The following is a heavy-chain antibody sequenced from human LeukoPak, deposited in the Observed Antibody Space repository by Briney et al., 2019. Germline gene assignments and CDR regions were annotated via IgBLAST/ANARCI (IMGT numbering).Heavy chain of an antibody. D-gene: IGHD4-17*01. CDR3: AKGENGDYAGGFDP. J-gene: IGHJ5*02. CDR2: ISGSGGST. V-gene: IGHV3-23*01. CDR1: GFTFSSYA. Sequence: GWSLRLSCAASGFTFSSYAMSWVRQAPGKGLEWVSAISGSGGSTYYADSVKGRFTISRDNSKNTLYLQMNSLRAEDTAVYYCAKGENGDYAGGFDPWGQGTLVTVSS.